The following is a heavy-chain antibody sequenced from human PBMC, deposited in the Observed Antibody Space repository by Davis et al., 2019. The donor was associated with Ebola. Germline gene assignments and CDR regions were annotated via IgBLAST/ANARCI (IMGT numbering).Heavy chain of an antibody. Sequence: ASVKVSCKASGYTFTGYYMHWVRQAPGQGLEWMGWINPNSGGTNYAQKFQGWVTMTRDTSISTAYMELSRLRSDDTAVYYCARDAGSSWYGLDYWGQGTLVTVSS. D-gene: IGHD6-13*01. CDR2: INPNSGGT. CDR1: GYTFTGYY. CDR3: ARDAGSSWYGLDY. V-gene: IGHV1-2*04. J-gene: IGHJ4*02.